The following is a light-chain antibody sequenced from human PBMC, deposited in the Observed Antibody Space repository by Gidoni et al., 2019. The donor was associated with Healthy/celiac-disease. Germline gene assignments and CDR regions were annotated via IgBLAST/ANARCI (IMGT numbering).Light chain of an antibody. CDR3: QQYNNWPPYT. CDR2: GAS. Sequence: EIVMTQSPATLSVSPGERATLSCRASQSVRSNLAWSQQKPGQAPRRLIYGASTRATGIPARFSGSGSGTEFTLTISSLQSEDFAVYYCQQYNNWPPYTFGRGPSWRSN. V-gene: IGKV3-15*01. J-gene: IGKJ2*01. CDR1: QSVRSN.